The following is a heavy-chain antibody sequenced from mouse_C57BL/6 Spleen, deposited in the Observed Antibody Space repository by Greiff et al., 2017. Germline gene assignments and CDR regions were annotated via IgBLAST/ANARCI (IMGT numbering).Heavy chain of an antibody. CDR1: GYSFTSYY. V-gene: IGHV1-66*01. CDR3: ARDGYYGSSGRNYLDY. Sequence: VQLQQSGPELVKPGASVKISCKASGYSFTSYYIHWVKQRPGQGLEWIGWIYPGSGNTKYNEKFKGKATLTADTSSSTAYMQLSSLTSEDSAVYYCARDGYYGSSGRNYLDYGGQGTTLTVSS. J-gene: IGHJ2*01. D-gene: IGHD1-1*01. CDR2: IYPGSGNT.